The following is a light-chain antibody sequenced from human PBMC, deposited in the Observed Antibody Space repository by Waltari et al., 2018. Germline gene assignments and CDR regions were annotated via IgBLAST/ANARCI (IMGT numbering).Light chain of an antibody. CDR1: QSITTS. Sequence: DIQMTQSPSTLSASVGDTVIISCRASQSITTSLAWYQQKPGKAPDVLIYGASNLESGVPSRVSGSGSGTEFNLTISSLQPDDFANYYCQQYKSYKTFGQGTRVEIK. CDR3: QQYKSYKT. V-gene: IGKV1-5*03. CDR2: GAS. J-gene: IGKJ1*01.